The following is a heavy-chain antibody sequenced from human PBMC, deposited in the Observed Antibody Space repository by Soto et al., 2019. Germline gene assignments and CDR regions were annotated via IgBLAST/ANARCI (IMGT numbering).Heavy chain of an antibody. CDR2: ISYDGSNK. J-gene: IGHJ3*02. V-gene: IGHV3-30-3*01. CDR1: GFTLSSYA. CDR3: ARQHSSGYPVDAFDI. D-gene: IGHD3-22*01. Sequence: GGSLRLSCAASGFTLSSYAMHWVCQDPGKGLAWVAVISYDGSNKYYADSVKGRFTISRDNSKNTLYLQMNSLSAEDTAVYYCARQHSSGYPVDAFDIWGHGTMVTVS.